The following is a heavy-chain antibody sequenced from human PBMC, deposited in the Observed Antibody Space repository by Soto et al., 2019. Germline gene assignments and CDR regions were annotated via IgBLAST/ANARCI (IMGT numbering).Heavy chain of an antibody. J-gene: IGHJ5*02. D-gene: IGHD3-3*01. CDR3: ARTGRIAIFGVVTEFDP. CDR2: IFYSGST. CDR1: GDSIGGSNFY. V-gene: IGHV4-39*01. Sequence: SETLSLTCTVSGDSIGGSNFYWGWLRQPPGKGLEWIGSIFYSGSTYYNPSLKSRVIMSVDTSKNQLSLRLSSVTAADTAVYYCARTGRIAIFGVVTEFDPWGPGTLVTVSS.